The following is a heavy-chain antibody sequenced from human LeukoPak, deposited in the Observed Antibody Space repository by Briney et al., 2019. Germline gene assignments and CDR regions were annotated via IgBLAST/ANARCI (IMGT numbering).Heavy chain of an antibody. V-gene: IGHV5-51*01. D-gene: IGHD3-3*02. CDR1: GSSFTSKW. Sequence: GAALQTSFHGSGSSFTSKWIDWVRPLPGKGRGWRGTNYPGDSDSRYSPSFQGQVTISVDKSISTAYLQSSSLEASDPAMYYSARSTRPRDDISYYFYYMDVWGKGTTVTVSS. CDR3: ARSTRPRDDISYYFYYMDV. J-gene: IGHJ6*03. CDR2: NYPGDSDS.